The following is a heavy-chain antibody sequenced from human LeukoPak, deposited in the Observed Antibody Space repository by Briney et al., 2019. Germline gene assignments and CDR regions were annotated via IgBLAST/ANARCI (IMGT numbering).Heavy chain of an antibody. CDR3: ARDRPPYDFWSGYPDNWFDP. J-gene: IGHJ5*02. V-gene: IGHV1-18*01. D-gene: IGHD3-3*01. CDR2: ISAYNGNT. CDR1: GYTFTTYG. Sequence: ASVKVSCKASGYTFTTYGISWVRQAPGQGLEWMGWISAYNGNTNYAQKLQGRVTMTTDTSTSTAYMELRSLRSDDTAVYYCARDRPPYDFWSGYPDNWFDPWGQGTLVTVSS.